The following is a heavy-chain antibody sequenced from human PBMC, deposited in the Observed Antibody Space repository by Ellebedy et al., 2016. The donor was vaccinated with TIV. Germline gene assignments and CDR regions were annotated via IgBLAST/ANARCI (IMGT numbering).Heavy chain of an antibody. J-gene: IGHJ6*02. CDR3: ARFETTEGMDV. V-gene: IGHV3-21*01. Sequence: GGSLRLSCTVSGFTFSDYWMHWIRQAPGKGLEWVSFITTSGSYIYYADSVKGRFTISRDNAKNSLYLQMNSLRVEDTAVYYCARFETTEGMDVWGQGTTVTVSS. CDR1: GFTFSDYW. CDR2: ITTSGSYI. D-gene: IGHD4-17*01.